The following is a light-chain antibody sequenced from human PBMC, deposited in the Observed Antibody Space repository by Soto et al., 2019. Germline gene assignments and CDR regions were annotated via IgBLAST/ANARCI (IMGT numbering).Light chain of an antibody. CDR3: QQLGCSWT. CDR2: GAS. V-gene: IGKV3-20*01. J-gene: IGKJ1*01. Sequence: EIVLTQSPGTLSLSPGERATLSCRASQSVSSSYLAWYQQKPGQAPRLLIYGASSRATGIPDRFSGSGSGTDFTLTISRLEPEEFAGYSCQQLGCSWTFGQGTKVEIK. CDR1: QSVSSSY.